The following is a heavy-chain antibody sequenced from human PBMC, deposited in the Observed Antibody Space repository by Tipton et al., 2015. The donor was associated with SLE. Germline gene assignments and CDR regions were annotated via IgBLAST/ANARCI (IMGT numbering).Heavy chain of an antibody. CDR3: ARALADWNGGVRFDP. CDR1: GDSVTSHY. CDR2: IYYSGTT. V-gene: IGHV4-59*02. Sequence: TLSLTCNVSGDSVTSHYWTWVRQPPGKGLEWIGQIYYSGTTNYNPSLQSRVTMSVDTSKNQFSLKVNSVTAADTAKYYCARALADWNGGVRFDPWGQGILVTVSS. D-gene: IGHD1-1*01. J-gene: IGHJ5*02.